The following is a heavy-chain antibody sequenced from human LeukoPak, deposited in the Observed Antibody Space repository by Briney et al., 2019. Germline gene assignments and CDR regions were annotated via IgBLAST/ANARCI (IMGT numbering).Heavy chain of an antibody. CDR2: ISGSGGST. V-gene: IGHV3-23*01. Sequence: GGALRLSCAASGFTFSSYGMSWVRQAPGKGLEWVSGISGSGGSTYYADSVKGRFTISRDNSKNTLYLQMNSLRAEDTAVYYCAKDNYGSSVYWGQGTLVTVSS. CDR3: AKDNYGSSVY. D-gene: IGHD3-10*01. CDR1: GFTFSSYG. J-gene: IGHJ4*02.